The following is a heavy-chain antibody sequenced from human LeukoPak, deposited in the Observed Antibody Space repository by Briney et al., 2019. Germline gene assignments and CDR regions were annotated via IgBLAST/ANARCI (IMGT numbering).Heavy chain of an antibody. CDR1: GGSISSSSYY. CDR3: ARGDPDLVVVPAAMVGSNFDP. Sequence: PSETLSLTCTVSGGSISSSSYYWGWIRQPPGKWLERIGEINHSGSTNYNPSLKSRVTISVDTSKNQFSLKLSSVTAADTAVYYCARGDPDLVVVPAAMVGSNFDPWGQGTLVTVSS. V-gene: IGHV4-39*07. CDR2: INHSGST. J-gene: IGHJ5*02. D-gene: IGHD2-2*01.